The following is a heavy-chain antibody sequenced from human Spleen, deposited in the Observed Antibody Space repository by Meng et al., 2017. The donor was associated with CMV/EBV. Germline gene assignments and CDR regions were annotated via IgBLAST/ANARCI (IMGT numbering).Heavy chain of an antibody. CDR1: RFTFSDYY. V-gene: IGHV3-11*04. CDR2: ISNGGSVV. Sequence: GGSLRLSCAASRFTFSDYYMSWIRQAPGKGLEWISYISNGGSVVYYADSVKGRFSISRDNAKNSLYLQMNSLRADDTALYFCARGLPAIGSFGYWGQGTLVTVSS. J-gene: IGHJ4*02. D-gene: IGHD1-26*01. CDR3: ARGLPAIGSFGY.